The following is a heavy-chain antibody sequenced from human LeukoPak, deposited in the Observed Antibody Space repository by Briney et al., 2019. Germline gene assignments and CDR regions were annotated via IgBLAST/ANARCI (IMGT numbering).Heavy chain of an antibody. CDR3: ARVRYGDYAYFDY. V-gene: IGHV3-7*01. Sequence: PGGSLRLSCAASGFTFSRYWMSWVRQAPGKGLEWVANIKQDGSEKYYVDSVKGRFTISRDNAKNSLYLQMNSLRAEDTAVYYCARVRYGDYAYFDYWGQGTLVTVSS. J-gene: IGHJ4*02. CDR1: GFTFSRYW. CDR2: IKQDGSEK. D-gene: IGHD4-17*01.